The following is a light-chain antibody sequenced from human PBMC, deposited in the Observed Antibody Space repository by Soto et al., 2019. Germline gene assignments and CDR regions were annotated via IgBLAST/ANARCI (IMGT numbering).Light chain of an antibody. CDR3: QTYDNSNVI. CDR2: EDT. V-gene: IGLV6-57*01. J-gene: IGLJ2*01. Sequence: NFMLTQPHSVSESPGKTVTISCTRSSGSIASNYVQWYQQRPGSSPTIVIYEDTQRPSGVPDRFSGSIDSSSNSASLTISGLKTEDEADYYYQTYDNSNVIFGGGTKLTVL. CDR1: SGSIASNY.